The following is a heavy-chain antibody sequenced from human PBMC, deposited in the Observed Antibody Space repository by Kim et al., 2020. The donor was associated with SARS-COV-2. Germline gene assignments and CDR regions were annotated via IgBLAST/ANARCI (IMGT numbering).Heavy chain of an antibody. CDR1: GFTFSNYW. D-gene: IGHD6-19*01. Sequence: GGSLRLSCAASGFTFSNYWMHWVRQAPGKGLVWVSRITTDGSNTSYADSVKGRFTISRDNAKNTLYLQMNSLRAEDTAVYFCATGEGGAGVWGQGTLVTV. V-gene: IGHV3-74*01. J-gene: IGHJ4*02. CDR2: ITTDGSNT. CDR3: ATGEGGAGV.